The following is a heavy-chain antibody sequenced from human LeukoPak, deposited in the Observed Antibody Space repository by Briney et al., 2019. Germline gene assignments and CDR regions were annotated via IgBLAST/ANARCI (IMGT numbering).Heavy chain of an antibody. CDR2: INPNSGGT. D-gene: IGHD3-10*01. J-gene: IGHJ4*02. CDR1: GYTFTGYY. Sequence: ASVKVSCKASGYTFTGYYMHWVRQAPGQGLEWMGWINPNSGGTNYAQKFQGRVTMTRDTSTSTVYMELSSLRSEDTAVYYCARENEVRGVISYWGQGTLVTVSS. V-gene: IGHV1-2*02. CDR3: ARENEVRGVISY.